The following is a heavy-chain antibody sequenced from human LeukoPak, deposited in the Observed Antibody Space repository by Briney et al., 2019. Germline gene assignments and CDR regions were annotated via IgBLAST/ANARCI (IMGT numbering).Heavy chain of an antibody. Sequence: SQTLSLTCTVSGGSISSGGYYWSWIRQHPGKGLEWIGYIHYNGNTYYNPSLKSRVTISVDTSKNQFSLKLSSVAAADTAVFYCARRAMGGANWFDPWGQGTLVTVSS. CDR2: IHYNGNT. CDR1: GGSISSGGYY. V-gene: IGHV4-31*03. D-gene: IGHD5-18*01. CDR3: ARRAMGGANWFDP. J-gene: IGHJ5*02.